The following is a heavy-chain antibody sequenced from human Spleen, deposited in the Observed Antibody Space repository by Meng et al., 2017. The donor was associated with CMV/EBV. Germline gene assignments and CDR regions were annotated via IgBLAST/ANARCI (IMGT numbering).Heavy chain of an antibody. Sequence: GGSLRLSCAASGFTFSNYEMNWVRQAPGKGLEWVSYISSSGSSINYADSVKGRFTISRDNAKNSLYLQMNSLRAEDTAVYYCARLGPTNPYFEFWSGYSSWFDPWGQGTLVTVSS. D-gene: IGHD3-3*01. CDR2: ISSSGSSI. J-gene: IGHJ5*02. CDR3: ARLGPTNPYFEFWSGYSSWFDP. V-gene: IGHV3-48*03. CDR1: GFTFSNYE.